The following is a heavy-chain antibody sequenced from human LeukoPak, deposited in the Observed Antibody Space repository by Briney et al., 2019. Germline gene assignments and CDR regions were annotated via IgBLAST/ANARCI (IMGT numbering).Heavy chain of an antibody. J-gene: IGHJ4*02. V-gene: IGHV3-21*01. CDR3: AKDSMTTRIVEATAGYFDY. CDR2: ISSSRSYI. D-gene: IGHD1-26*01. Sequence: GGSLRLSCAASGFTFSSYSMNWVRQAPGKGLEWVSSISSSRSYIYYADSVKGRFTISRDNSKNTLYPQMNSLRAEDTAVYYCAKDSMTTRIVEATAGYFDYWGQGTLVTVSS. CDR1: GFTFSSYS.